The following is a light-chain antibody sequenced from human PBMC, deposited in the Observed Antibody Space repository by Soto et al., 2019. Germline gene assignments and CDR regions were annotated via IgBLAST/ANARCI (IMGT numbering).Light chain of an antibody. CDR2: ATS. CDR3: QQGNSFPRT. V-gene: IGKV1-12*01. CDR1: QGISNW. J-gene: IGKJ3*01. Sequence: DIQLTQSPSSVSASVGDRVTITCRASQGISNWLAGYQQRPGRAPKLLVYATSTLQTGVPPRFSGHGSGTNFTLTISSLQPEDFATYYCQQGNSFPRTFGPGTKVDIK.